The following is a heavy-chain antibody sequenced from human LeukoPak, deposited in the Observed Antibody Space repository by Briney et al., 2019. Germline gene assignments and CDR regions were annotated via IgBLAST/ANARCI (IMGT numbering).Heavy chain of an antibody. Sequence: SETLSLTCTVSGGSVSSYYWSWIRQPAGKGLEWIGRIYTSGSTNYNPSLKSRVTMSVDTSKSQFSLKLSSVTAADTAVYYCARDLRFLEWFLSNPSYYYYMDVWGKGTTVTVSS. CDR2: IYTSGST. CDR1: GGSVSSYY. J-gene: IGHJ6*03. D-gene: IGHD3-3*01. CDR3: ARDLRFLEWFLSNPSYYYYMDV. V-gene: IGHV4-4*07.